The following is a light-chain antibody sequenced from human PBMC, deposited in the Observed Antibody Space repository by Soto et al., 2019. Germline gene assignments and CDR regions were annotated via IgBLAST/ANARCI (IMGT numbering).Light chain of an antibody. CDR1: KLGDKY. CDR3: QAWDSSNVV. J-gene: IGLJ2*01. CDR2: HNS. V-gene: IGLV3-1*01. Sequence: SYELTQPPSVSVSPGQTASITCSGDKLGDKYAYWYQQKPGQSPVLVIYHNSKRPSGIPERFSGSNSGNTATLTISGTQAMDEADYYCQAWDSSNVVFGGGTKVTVL.